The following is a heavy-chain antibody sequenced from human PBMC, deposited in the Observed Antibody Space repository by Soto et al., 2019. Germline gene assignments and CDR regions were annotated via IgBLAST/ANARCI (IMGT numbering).Heavy chain of an antibody. D-gene: IGHD6-19*01. CDR3: ARPLHSSGWYSPYYSYGMEV. V-gene: IGHV1-18*04. CDR2: ISAYNGNT. CDR1: GYTFTSYG. J-gene: IGHJ6*02. Sequence: ASVKISCKASGYTFTSYGISWVRQAPGQGLEWMGWISAYNGNTNYAQKLQGRVTMTTDTSTSTAYMELRSLRSDDTAVYYCARPLHSSGWYSPYYSYGMEVWGEGTTVTVSS.